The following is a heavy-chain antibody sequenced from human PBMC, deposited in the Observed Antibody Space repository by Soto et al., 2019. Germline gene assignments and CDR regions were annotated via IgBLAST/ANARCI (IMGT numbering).Heavy chain of an antibody. CDR1: GYTFTSYA. J-gene: IGHJ4*02. Sequence: ASVKVSCKASGYTFTSYAMHWVRQAPGQRLEWMGWINGGNGNTKYSQKFQGRVTITRDTSASTAYMELSSLRFEDTAVYYCARDRIEEYATAGDYWGQGTLVTVSS. CDR2: INGGNGNT. CDR3: ARDRIEEYATAGDY. V-gene: IGHV1-3*01. D-gene: IGHD2-8*01.